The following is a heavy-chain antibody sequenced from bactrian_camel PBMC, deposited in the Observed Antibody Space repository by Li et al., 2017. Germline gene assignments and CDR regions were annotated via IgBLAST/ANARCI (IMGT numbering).Heavy chain of an antibody. D-gene: IGHD1*01. CDR3: VRDLDF. V-gene: IGHV3S40*01. Sequence: VQLVESGGGLVQPGGSLKLSCATSGLTFSTHMSWVRQAPGKGLEWVSTLTNSGGPSYQSDSVKGRFTTSRDNAKNTVYLQMNNLKPEDTALYYCVRDLDFWGQGTQVTVS. CDR2: LTNSGGPS. CDR1: GLTFSTH. J-gene: IGHJ4*01.